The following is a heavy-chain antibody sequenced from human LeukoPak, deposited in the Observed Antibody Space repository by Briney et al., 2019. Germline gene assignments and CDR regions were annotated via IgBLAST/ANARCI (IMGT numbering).Heavy chain of an antibody. CDR3: AKEGSAGGPTHFDY. J-gene: IGHJ4*02. D-gene: IGHD2-8*02. CDR2: ILGNGGNT. CDR1: GFTFSNFA. V-gene: IGHV3-23*01. Sequence: PGGSLRLSCAASGFTFSNFAMSWVRQAPGKGLEWVSAILGNGGNTYYADSLKGRFTISRDNSKNTLYLQMSSLRAEDTAVYYCAKEGSAGGPTHFDYWGQGTLVTVSX.